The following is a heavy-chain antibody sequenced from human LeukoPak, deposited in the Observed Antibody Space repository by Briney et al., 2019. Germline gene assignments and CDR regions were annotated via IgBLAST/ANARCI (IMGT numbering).Heavy chain of an antibody. Sequence: GGSLTLSCEASGFTFGTYGMTWVRQSPGKGLEWVSGITGSSTWTYYADSVRGRFTISRDNARNTLHLQMNNLTADDTAIYYCARELVSLGTGYFDLWGRGTLVTVSS. D-gene: IGHD7-27*01. CDR1: GFTFGTYG. CDR2: ITGSSTWT. CDR3: ARELVSLGTGYFDL. J-gene: IGHJ2*01. V-gene: IGHV3-23*01.